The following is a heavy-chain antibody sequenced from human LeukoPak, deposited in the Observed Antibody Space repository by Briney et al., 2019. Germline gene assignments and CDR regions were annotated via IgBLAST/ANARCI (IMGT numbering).Heavy chain of an antibody. CDR1: GGSINTYY. CDR2: IYYSGSS. D-gene: IGHD4-23*01. Sequence: PSETLSLTCSVSGGSINTYYWSWIRQPPGKGLEWIAYIYYSGSSNYNPSLKSRVTISVDTSKNQFSLRLSSVTAADTAVYYCARHRDYCTRWYGFAYWRRGRLLTVPS. J-gene: IGHJ4*02. CDR3: ARHRDYCTRWYGFAY. V-gene: IGHV4-59*08.